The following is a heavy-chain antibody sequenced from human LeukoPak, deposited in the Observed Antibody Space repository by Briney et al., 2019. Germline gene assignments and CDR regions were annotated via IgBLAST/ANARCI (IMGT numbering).Heavy chain of an antibody. V-gene: IGHV3-74*01. CDR2: LNNDGSST. CDR1: GFSFSSYW. J-gene: IGHJ4*02. Sequence: GGSLRLSCAASGFSFSSYWMHWVRQAPGKGLVWVSVLNNDGSSTNYADSVKGRFTISRDNSKNTLYLQMNSLRADHTAVYYCARGCYYERSGYCPFDYWGPGTLVTVSS. D-gene: IGHD3-22*01. CDR3: ARGCYYERSGYCPFDY.